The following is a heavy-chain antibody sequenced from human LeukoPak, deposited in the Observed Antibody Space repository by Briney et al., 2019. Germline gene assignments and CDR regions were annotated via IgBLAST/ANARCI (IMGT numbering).Heavy chain of an antibody. CDR3: ARFSSSSGYYPYYFDY. Sequence: PGGSLRLSCAASGFTFSSYEMNWVRQAPGKGLEWVSYISSSGSTIYCADSVKGRFTISRDNAKNSLYLQMNSLRAEDTAVYYCARFSSSSGYYPYYFDYWGQGTLVTVSS. D-gene: IGHD3-22*01. V-gene: IGHV3-48*03. J-gene: IGHJ4*02. CDR1: GFTFSSYE. CDR2: ISSSGSTI.